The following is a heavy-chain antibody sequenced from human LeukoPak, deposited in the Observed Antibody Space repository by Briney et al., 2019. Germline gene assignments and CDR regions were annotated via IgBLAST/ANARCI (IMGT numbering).Heavy chain of an antibody. CDR1: GVSISSGSNY. J-gene: IGHJ4*02. V-gene: IGHV4-39*02. D-gene: IGHD3-10*01. CDR3: AANSADYNTLGSSYKV. Sequence: SETLSLTCSVSGVSISSGSNYWGWIRQPPGKTLEWIGSIYSRGNTYYNPSLKSRVIILIDTAKNHFSLKLSSVTAADTAVYYCAANSADYNTLGSSYKVWGQGTLVTVSS. CDR2: IYSRGNT.